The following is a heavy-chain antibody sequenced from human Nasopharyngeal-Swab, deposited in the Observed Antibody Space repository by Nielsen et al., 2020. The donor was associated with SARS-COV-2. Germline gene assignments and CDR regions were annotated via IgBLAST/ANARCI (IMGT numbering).Heavy chain of an antibody. J-gene: IGHJ4*02. Sequence: ASVKVSCQASRYIFTSYDFLWVRQATGQGLEWMGWMNPNSGNTGYAQTFEGRVTMTRNTSINTAYMELTNLRSEDTAVYYCARVYQYSRRVCYWGQGTLVTVSS. V-gene: IGHV1-8*01. CDR2: MNPNSGNT. CDR1: RYIFTSYD. CDR3: ARVYQYSRRVCY. D-gene: IGHD1-26*01.